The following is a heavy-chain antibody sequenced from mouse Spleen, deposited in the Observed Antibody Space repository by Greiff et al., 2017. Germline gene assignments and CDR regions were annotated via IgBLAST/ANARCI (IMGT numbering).Heavy chain of an antibody. CDR1: GYAFSSYW. CDR2: IYPGDGDT. D-gene: IGHD2-3*01. CDR3: ARTELGRWLLRGNAMDY. V-gene: IGHV1-80*01. Sequence: QVQLQQSGAELVKPGASVKISCKASGYAFSSYWMNWVKQRPGKGLEWIGQIYPGDGDTNYNGKFKGKATLTADKSSSTAYTQLSSLTSEDSAVYFCARTELGRWLLRGNAMDYWGQGTSVTVSS. J-gene: IGHJ4*01.